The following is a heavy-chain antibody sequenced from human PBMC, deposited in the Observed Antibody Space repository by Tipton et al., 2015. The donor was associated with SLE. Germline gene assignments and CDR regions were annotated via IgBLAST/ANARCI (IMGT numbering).Heavy chain of an antibody. CDR1: GFSLSRYS. CDR3: ARGGVSAAGDFDY. Sequence: LRLSCVASGFSLSRYSIHWVRQAPGKGLEWIGYIFHSGDSYYNPSLKSRVTMSVDRSNNQFSLMLTSVTAADTAVYYCARGGVSAAGDFDYWGQGTLVTVSS. CDR2: IFHSGDS. D-gene: IGHD6-13*01. J-gene: IGHJ4*02. V-gene: IGHV4/OR15-8*02.